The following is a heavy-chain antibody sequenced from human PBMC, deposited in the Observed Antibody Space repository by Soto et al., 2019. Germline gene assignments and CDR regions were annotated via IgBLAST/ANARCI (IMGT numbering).Heavy chain of an antibody. J-gene: IGHJ6*04. CDR2: TIPLFGTP. D-gene: IGHD3-10*01. Sequence: VKVAWKSSGRTFSNYAISWVRQAPGQRLEWMGGTIPLFGTPTYARKFQGRVVISADKSTGTAYVELSSLRFEDTAVYYCARAVDTIIRGFPTLDPYYRLDFSCTVPSVSGS. V-gene: IGHV1-69*13. CDR3: ARAVDTIIRGFPTLDPYYRLDF. CDR1: GRTFSNYA.